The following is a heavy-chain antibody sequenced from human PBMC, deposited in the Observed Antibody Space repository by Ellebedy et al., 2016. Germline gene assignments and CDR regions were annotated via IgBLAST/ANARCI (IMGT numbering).Heavy chain of an antibody. CDR1: GFTFSSYS. D-gene: IGHD6-13*01. V-gene: IGHV3-21*01. J-gene: IGHJ6*03. CDR3: ARDHSSRGGVYYYMDV. Sequence: GESLKISCAASGFTFSSYSMNWVRQAPGKGLEWVSSISSSSSYIYYADSVKGRFTISRDNAKNSLYLQMNSLRAEDTAVYYCARDHSSRGGVYYYMDVWGKGTTVTVSS. CDR2: ISSSSSYI.